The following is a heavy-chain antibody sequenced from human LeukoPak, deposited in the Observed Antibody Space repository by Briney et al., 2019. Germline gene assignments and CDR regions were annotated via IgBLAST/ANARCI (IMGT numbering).Heavy chain of an antibody. D-gene: IGHD3-22*01. CDR2: IYYSGST. CDR3: ASTTANYDSSGEYFQH. CDR1: GGSSSSYY. V-gene: IGHV4-59*01. J-gene: IGHJ1*01. Sequence: SETLSLTCTVSGGSSSSYYWSWIRQPPGKGLEWIGYIYYSGSTNYNPSLKSRVTISVDTSKNQFSLKLSSVTAADTAVYYCASTTANYDSSGEYFQHWGQGTLVTVSS.